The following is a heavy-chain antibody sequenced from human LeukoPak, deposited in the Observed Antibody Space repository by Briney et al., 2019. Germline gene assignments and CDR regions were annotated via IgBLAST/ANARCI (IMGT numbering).Heavy chain of an antibody. CDR1: GFTFSGYA. J-gene: IGHJ4*02. V-gene: IGHV3-23*01. Sequence: GGSLRLSCAASGFTFSGYAMSWVRQAPGKGLEWVSAISGSGGSTYYADSVKGRFTISRDNSKNTLYLQMNSLRTEDTAVYYCARDRSDGFDYWGQGTLVTVSS. CDR3: ARDRSDGFDY. CDR2: ISGSGGST.